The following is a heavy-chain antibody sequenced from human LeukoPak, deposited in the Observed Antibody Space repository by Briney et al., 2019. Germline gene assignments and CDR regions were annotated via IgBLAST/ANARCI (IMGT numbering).Heavy chain of an antibody. D-gene: IGHD2-15*01. Sequence: SQTLSLTCAVSGGSISSGGYSWSWIRQPPGKGLEWIGYIYHSGSTYYNPSLKSRVTISVDRSKNQFSLKLSSVTAADTAVYYCARALRSCSGGSCYPSLHFDYWGQGTLVTVSS. V-gene: IGHV4-30-2*01. CDR2: IYHSGST. CDR3: ARALRSCSGGSCYPSLHFDY. J-gene: IGHJ4*02. CDR1: GGSISSGGYS.